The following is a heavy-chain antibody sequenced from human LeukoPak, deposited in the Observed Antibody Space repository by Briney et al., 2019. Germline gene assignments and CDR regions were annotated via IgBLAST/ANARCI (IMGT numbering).Heavy chain of an antibody. D-gene: IGHD3-9*01. CDR2: IYYSGST. V-gene: IGHV4-30-4*08. CDR3: ASLKLDILTGYSQYFQH. CDR1: GGSISSGDYY. Sequence: SETLSLTCTVSGGSISSGDYYWSWIRQPPGKGLEWIGYIYYSGSTYYNPSLKSRVTISVDTSKNQFSLKLSSVTAADTAVYYCASLKLDILTGYSQYFQHWGQGTLVTVSS. J-gene: IGHJ1*01.